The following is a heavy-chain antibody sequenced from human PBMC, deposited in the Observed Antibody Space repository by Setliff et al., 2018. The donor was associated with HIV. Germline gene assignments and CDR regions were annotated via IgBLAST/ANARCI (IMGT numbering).Heavy chain of an antibody. J-gene: IGHJ3*02. D-gene: IGHD4-17*01. CDR3: ARGERDYGQQDAFDI. V-gene: IGHV4-61*02. Sequence: SETLSLTCTVSGGSISSRSYYWSWIRQPAGKGLQWIGRIYYVGWSKYNPSLKSRVTISVDTSKNQFSLKLSSVTAADTAVYYCARGERDYGQQDAFDIWGQGTMVTVSS. CDR1: GGSISSRSYY. CDR2: IYYVGWS.